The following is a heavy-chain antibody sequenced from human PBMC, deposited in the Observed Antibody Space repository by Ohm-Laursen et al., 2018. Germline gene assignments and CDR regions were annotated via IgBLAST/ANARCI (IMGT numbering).Heavy chain of an antibody. CDR2: IRWISGSI. D-gene: IGHD3-10*01. V-gene: IGHV3-9*02. J-gene: IGHJ3*01. Sequence: SLRLSCSASGFISDDYAMHWVRQAPGKGLEWVSGIRWISGSIGYGDSVKGRFTISRDKAKNSLFLQMNSLRIEDTALYYCALANGLGSYWNGIDFWGQGTMVTVSS. CDR1: GFISDDYA. CDR3: ALANGLGSYWNGIDF.